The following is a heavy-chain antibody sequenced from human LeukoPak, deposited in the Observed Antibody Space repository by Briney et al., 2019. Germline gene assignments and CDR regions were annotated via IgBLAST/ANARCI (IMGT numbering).Heavy chain of an antibody. D-gene: IGHD6-13*01. J-gene: IGHJ4*02. CDR2: MSNSGHT. CDR3: ARVSAAGTGPDY. CDR1: GGSVSSGNYY. Sequence: SETLSLTCTVSGGSVSSGNYYWSWIRQPPGKGLEWIGFMSNSGHTDSTPSLKSRVTISVDTSKNQFSLKLNSATAADTAVYYCARVSAAGTGPDYWGQGTLVTVSS. V-gene: IGHV4-61*01.